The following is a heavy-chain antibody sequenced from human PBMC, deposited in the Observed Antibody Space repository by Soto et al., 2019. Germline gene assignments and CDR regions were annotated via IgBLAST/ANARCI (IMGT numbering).Heavy chain of an antibody. CDR3: AKRLGNPQFDY. CDR2: ISYDGSNK. D-gene: IGHD3-16*01. J-gene: IGHJ4*02. CDR1: GFTFSSYG. Sequence: QVQLVESGGGVVQPGRSLRLSCAASGFTFSSYGMHWVRQAPGKGLEWVAVISYDGSNKYYADSVKGRFTISRDNSKNTLYLQMNRLRAEDTAVYYCAKRLGNPQFDYWGQGTLVTVSS. V-gene: IGHV3-30*18.